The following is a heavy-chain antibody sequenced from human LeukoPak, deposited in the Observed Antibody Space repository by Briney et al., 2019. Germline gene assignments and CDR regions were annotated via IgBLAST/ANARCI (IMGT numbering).Heavy chain of an antibody. V-gene: IGHV3-9*01. Sequence: PGGSLRLSCAASGFTFDDYAMHWVRQAPGKGLEWVSGISWNSGSIGYVDSVKGRFTISRDNAKNSLYLQMNSLRAEDAAVYYCARDHGGGSIAYWGQGTLVTVSS. CDR3: ARDHGGGSIAY. J-gene: IGHJ4*02. CDR2: ISWNSGSI. CDR1: GFTFDDYA. D-gene: IGHD2-15*01.